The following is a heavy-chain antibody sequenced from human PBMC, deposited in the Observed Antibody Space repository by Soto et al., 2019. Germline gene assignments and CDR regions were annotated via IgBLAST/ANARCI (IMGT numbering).Heavy chain of an antibody. V-gene: IGHV4-30-2*06. CDR1: GASISYGGFS. J-gene: IGHJ5*02. CDR3: ARGRVVVPAAVMFNCLDP. CDR2: ISHLENT. Sequence: SETLSLTCTVSGASISYGGFSWSWIRQSPGKGLEWIGYISHLENTYLHPSFKSRLTMSIDRTRNQFSLKMSSVTAADTAVYYCARGRVVVPAAVMFNCLDPWGQGALVTVSS. D-gene: IGHD2-2*01.